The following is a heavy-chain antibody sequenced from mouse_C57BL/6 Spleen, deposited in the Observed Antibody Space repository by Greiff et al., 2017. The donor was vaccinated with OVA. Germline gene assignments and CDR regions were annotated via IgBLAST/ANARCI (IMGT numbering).Heavy chain of an antibody. V-gene: IGHV1-52*01. CDR1: GYTFTSYW. CDR3: ARGGSLYAMDY. CDR2: IDPSDSET. Sequence: VKLQQPGAELVRPGSSVKLSCKASGYTFTSYWMPWVKQRPIQGLEWIGNIDPSDSETHYNQKFKDKATLTVDKSSSTAYMQLSSLTSEDSAVYYCARGGSLYAMDYWGQGTSVTVSS. J-gene: IGHJ4*01.